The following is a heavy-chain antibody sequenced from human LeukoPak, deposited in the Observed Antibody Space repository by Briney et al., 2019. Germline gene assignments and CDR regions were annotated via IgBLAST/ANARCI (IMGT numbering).Heavy chain of an antibody. CDR2: IYYSGST. D-gene: IGHD6-19*01. CDR3: ARGDSGWYRGYYFDY. J-gene: IGHJ4*02. CDR1: GGSISSYY. Sequence: SETLSLTCTVSGGSISSYYWSWIRQPPRKGLEWIGYIYYSGSTNYNPSLKSRVTISVDTSKNQFSLKLSSVTAADTAVYYCARGDSGWYRGYYFDYWGQGTLVTVSS. V-gene: IGHV4-59*01.